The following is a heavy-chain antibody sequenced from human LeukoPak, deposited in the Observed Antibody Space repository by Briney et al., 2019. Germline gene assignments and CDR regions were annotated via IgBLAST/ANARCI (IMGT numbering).Heavy chain of an antibody. D-gene: IGHD6-13*01. J-gene: IGHJ4*02. CDR1: GGTFSTYA. V-gene: IGHV1-69*04. Sequence: VASVKVSCKASGGTFSTYAIGWVRQAPGQGLEWEGRIVPILGTANYAQNFQGRVTITADRSTTTAYMELSSLRSEDTAVYYCAIVPQGSSWPYYFDYWGQGTLVTVSS. CDR2: IVPILGTA. CDR3: AIVPQGSSWPYYFDY.